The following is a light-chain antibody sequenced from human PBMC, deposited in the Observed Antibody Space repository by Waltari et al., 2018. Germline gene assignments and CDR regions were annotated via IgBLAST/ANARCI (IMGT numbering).Light chain of an antibody. CDR3: QSADTRSSFWV. Sequence: SELTPPTSVPVSPGQTARITCSGSALANENAFWYQQKPGQAPVLVIYRDSERPSGIPERFSGSNSGTTVTLTISGVQAEDEADYYCQSADTRSSFWVFGGGTKLTVV. J-gene: IGLJ3*02. V-gene: IGLV3-25*03. CDR2: RDS. CDR1: ALANEN.